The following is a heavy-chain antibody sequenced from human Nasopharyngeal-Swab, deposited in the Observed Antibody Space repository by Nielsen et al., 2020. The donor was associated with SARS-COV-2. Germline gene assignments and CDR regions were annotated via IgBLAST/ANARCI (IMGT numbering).Heavy chain of an antibody. CDR3: ARLAICGGDCYPFDY. CDR1: GGTFSSYA. J-gene: IGHJ4*02. CDR2: ISAYNGNT. Sequence: ASVKVSCKASGGTFSSYAISWVRQAPGQGLEWMGWISAYNGNTNYAQKLQGRVTMTTDTSTSTAYMELRSLRSDDTAVYYCARLAICGGDCYPFDYWGQGTLVTVSS. V-gene: IGHV1-18*01. D-gene: IGHD2-21*02.